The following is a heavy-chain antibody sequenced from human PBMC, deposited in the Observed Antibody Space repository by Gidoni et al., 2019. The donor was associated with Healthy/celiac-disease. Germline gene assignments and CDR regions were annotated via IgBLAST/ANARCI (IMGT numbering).Heavy chain of an antibody. Sequence: QVQLQQWGAGLLKPSETLSLTCAVYGGSFSGYYWSWIRQPPGKGLEWIGEINHSGSTNYNPSLKRRVTISVDTSKNQFSLKLSSVTAADTAVYYCAREEIAVAGYDYWGQGTLVTVSS. J-gene: IGHJ4*02. V-gene: IGHV4-34*01. CDR3: AREEIAVAGYDY. CDR1: GGSFSGYY. CDR2: INHSGST. D-gene: IGHD6-19*01.